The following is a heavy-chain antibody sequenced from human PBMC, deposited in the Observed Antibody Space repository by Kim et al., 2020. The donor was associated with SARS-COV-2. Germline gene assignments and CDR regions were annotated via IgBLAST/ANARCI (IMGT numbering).Heavy chain of an antibody. CDR3: ARASGISPDNFHYYGMDV. Sequence: GGSLRLSCAASGFTVSSNYMSWVRQAPGKGLEWVSVIYSGGSTYYADSVKGRFTISRDNSKNTLYLQMNSLRAEDTAVYYCARASGISPDNFHYYGMDVWGQGTTVTVSS. CDR2: IYSGGST. J-gene: IGHJ6*02. D-gene: IGHD3-9*01. CDR1: GFTVSSNY. V-gene: IGHV3-66*01.